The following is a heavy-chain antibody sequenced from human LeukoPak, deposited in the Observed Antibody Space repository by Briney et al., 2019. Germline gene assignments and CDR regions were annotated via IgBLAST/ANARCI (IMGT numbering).Heavy chain of an antibody. CDR2: ISSRSATI. V-gene: IGHV3-48*01. Sequence: QPGGSLRLSCAASGFTFSSYSMNWLRQAPGQGLEWVSYISSRSATIYYADSVKGRFTISRDNAKNSLYLQMNSLRAEDTAVYYCARDRDVVVPGSNWFAPWGQGTLVTVSS. J-gene: IGHJ5*02. D-gene: IGHD2-2*01. CDR1: GFTFSSYS. CDR3: ARDRDVVVPGSNWFAP.